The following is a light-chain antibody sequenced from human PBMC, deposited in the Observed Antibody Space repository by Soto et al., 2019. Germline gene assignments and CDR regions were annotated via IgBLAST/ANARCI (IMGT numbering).Light chain of an antibody. J-gene: IGKJ2*01. CDR1: QSISSW. CDR2: KAS. Sequence: DIQMTQSPSTLSASVGDRVTITCRASQSISSWLAWYQQKPGKAPKLLIYKASNLESGVPSSFSGGGSGTEFTLTISSLQPDDFATYYCQQYSRYYTFGQGTKLEIK. V-gene: IGKV1-5*03. CDR3: QQYSRYYT.